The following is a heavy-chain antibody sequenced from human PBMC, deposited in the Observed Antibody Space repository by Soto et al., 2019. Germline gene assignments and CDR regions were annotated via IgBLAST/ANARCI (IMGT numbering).Heavy chain of an antibody. CDR1: GYTFTAYY. CDR2: INPKTGDT. V-gene: IGHV1-2*02. Sequence: QAQLVQSGAEVKKPGASVKVSCKTSGYTFTAYYIHWVRQAPGQGLEWVGWINPKTGDTKYAQKVQGSVTMTGDTAITTAYMELGRLRSDDTAVYYCARQLAYCGGDCYTEPIDYWGHGTLFTVSS. CDR3: ARQLAYCGGDCYTEPIDY. J-gene: IGHJ4*01. D-gene: IGHD2-21*02.